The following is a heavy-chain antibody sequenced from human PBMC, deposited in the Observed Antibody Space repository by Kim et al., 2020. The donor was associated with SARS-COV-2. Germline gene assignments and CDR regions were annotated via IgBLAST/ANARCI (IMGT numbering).Heavy chain of an antibody. CDR2: INHSGST. Sequence: SETLSLTCAVYGGSFSGYYWSWIRQPPGKGLEWIGEINHSGSTNYNPSLKSRVTISVDTSKNQFSLKLSSVTAADTAVYYCARGLTIFGVVIIPRSYNWFDPWGQGTLVTVSS. J-gene: IGHJ5*02. D-gene: IGHD3-3*01. V-gene: IGHV4-34*01. CDR3: ARGLTIFGVVIIPRSYNWFDP. CDR1: GGSFSGYY.